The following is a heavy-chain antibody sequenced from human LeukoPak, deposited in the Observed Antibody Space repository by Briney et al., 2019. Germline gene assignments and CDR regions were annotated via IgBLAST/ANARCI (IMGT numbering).Heavy chain of an antibody. CDR2: IYYSGST. V-gene: IGHV4-59*01. Sequence: SETLSLTCTVSGGSISSYYWSWIRQPPGKGLEWIGYIYYSGSTNYNPSLKSRVTISVDTSKNQFSLKLSSVTAADTAVYYCARGVWGSYHSYYYYYYYMDVWGKGTTVTISS. CDR3: ARGVWGSYHSYYYYYYYMDV. D-gene: IGHD3-16*01. J-gene: IGHJ6*03. CDR1: GGSISSYY.